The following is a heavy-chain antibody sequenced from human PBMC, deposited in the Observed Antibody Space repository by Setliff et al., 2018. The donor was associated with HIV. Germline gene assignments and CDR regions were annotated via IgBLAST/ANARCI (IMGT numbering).Heavy chain of an antibody. D-gene: IGHD2-2*01. J-gene: IGHJ4*02. V-gene: IGHV4-38-2*01. Sequence: KPSETLSLTCAVSGYSISSGYYWGWIRQPPGKGLEWIGSIYYSGSTHYNPSLRSRVTISGDMSKNQFSLNLSSVTAADTAVYYCARHEPTLGYCSSTSCYWAIWGQGTLVTVSS. CDR2: IYYSGST. CDR1: GYSISSGYY. CDR3: ARHEPTLGYCSSTSCYWAI.